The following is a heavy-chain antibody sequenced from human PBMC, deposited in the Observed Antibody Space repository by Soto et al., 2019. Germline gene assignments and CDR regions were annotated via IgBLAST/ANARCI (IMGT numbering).Heavy chain of an antibody. CDR2: VYSGDIA. J-gene: IGHJ5*02. CDR3: AREVMTSVTRGWFDT. V-gene: IGHV4-31*03. Sequence: QVQLQESGPGLVRPSQTLSLTCTVSGGSLNSGGYFWSWIRQVPGKGLEWIGYVYSGDIAYYNPSIQSRVTISMDKSKEQLSLTLTSVTAADTAKYFCAREVMTSVTRGWFDTCGQGTVVTVSA. D-gene: IGHD4-17*01. CDR1: GGSLNSGGYF.